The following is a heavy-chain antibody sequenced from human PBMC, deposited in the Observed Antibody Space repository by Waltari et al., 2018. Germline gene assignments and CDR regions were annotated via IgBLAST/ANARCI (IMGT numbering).Heavy chain of an antibody. CDR2: INHSGST. CDR1: GGSFSGYY. V-gene: IGHV4-34*01. D-gene: IGHD3-22*01. J-gene: IGHJ4*02. CDR3: ARGHRDYYDSSGYYFFDY. Sequence: VQLQQWGAGLLKPSETLSLTCAVYGGSFSGYYWRWIRQPPGKGLEWIGEINHSGSTNYNPSLKSRVTISVDTSKNQFSLKLSSVTAADTAVYYCARGHRDYYDSSGYYFFDYWGQGTLVTVSS.